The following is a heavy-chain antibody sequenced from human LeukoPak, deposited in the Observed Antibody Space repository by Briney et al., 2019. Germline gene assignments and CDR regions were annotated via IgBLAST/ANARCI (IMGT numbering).Heavy chain of an antibody. D-gene: IGHD2-15*01. CDR2: ISPYHGNT. CDR1: GYVFKSYG. Sequence: ASVKVSCKASGYVFKSYGISWVRQAPGQGLEWMGWISPYHGNTNYAQHFQGRVDMTADTSTSTAYMELRSLRSDDRAVYYCARERYCSGGSCYSGALDTWGQGTMVTVSS. CDR3: ARERYCSGGSCYSGALDT. V-gene: IGHV1-18*01. J-gene: IGHJ3*02.